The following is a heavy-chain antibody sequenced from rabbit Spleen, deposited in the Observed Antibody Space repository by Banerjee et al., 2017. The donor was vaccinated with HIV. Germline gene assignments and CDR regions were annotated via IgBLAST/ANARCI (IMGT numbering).Heavy chain of an antibody. Sequence: QEQLEESGGGLVKPEGSLTLTCKASGVSLNDKDVMCWVRQAPGKGLEWIACIYAGYSGNTYYASWAKGRFTISKTSSTTVTLQMTSLTAADTATYFSVNDPYGLRGGGGVLWGQGTLSPS. CDR3: VNDPYGLRGGGGVL. CDR1: GVSLNDKDV. J-gene: IGHJ3*01. V-gene: IGHV1S45*01. D-gene: IGHD3-1*01. CDR2: IYAGYSGNT.